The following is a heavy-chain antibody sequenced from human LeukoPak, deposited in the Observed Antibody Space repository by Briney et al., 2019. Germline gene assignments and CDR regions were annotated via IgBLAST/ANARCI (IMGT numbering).Heavy chain of an antibody. CDR3: AKDVEYSSRPYNGMDV. Sequence: HPGGSLRLSCSASGFPFSTYAMHWVRQAPGTRLEWLSSISGSGGITYYADSVKGRFTVSRDFSKNTVYLQMNSLRAEDTALYYCAKDVEYSSRPYNGMDVWGQGTTVTVSS. D-gene: IGHD6-19*01. CDR2: ISGSGGIT. CDR1: GFPFSTYA. V-gene: IGHV3-23*01. J-gene: IGHJ6*02.